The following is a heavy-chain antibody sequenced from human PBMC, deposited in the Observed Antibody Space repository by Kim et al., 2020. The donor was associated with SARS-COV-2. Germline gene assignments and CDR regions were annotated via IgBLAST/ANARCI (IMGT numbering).Heavy chain of an antibody. CDR1: GFTFSSYW. Sequence: GGSLRLSCAASGFTFSSYWMNWVRQAPGKGLEWVANIKQDGSEKYYVDSVKGRFTISRDNAKNSLYLQMNSLRAEDTAVYYCAGSPWSSTSCYVMEYFDNGGQGPLVT. CDR2: IKQDGSEK. J-gene: IGHJ4*02. CDR3: AGSPWSSTSCYVMEYFDN. V-gene: IGHV3-7*01. D-gene: IGHD2-2*01.